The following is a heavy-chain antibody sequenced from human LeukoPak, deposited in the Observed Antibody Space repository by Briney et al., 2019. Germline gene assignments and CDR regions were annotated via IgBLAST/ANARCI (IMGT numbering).Heavy chain of an antibody. CDR2: IYYSGST. V-gene: IGHV4-30-4*01. Sequence: SQTLSLTCTVSGGSISSGDYYWSWIRQPPGKGLEWMGYIYYSGSTYYNPSLKSRVTISVDTSKNQFSLKLSSVTAADTAVYYCARVTIQLWLRGYFDYWGQGTLVTVSS. CDR1: GGSISSGDYY. J-gene: IGHJ4*02. CDR3: ARVTIQLWLRGYFDY. D-gene: IGHD5-18*01.